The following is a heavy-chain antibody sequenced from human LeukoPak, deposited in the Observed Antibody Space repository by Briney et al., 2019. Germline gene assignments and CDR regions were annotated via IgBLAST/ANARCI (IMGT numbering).Heavy chain of an antibody. D-gene: IGHD6-19*01. CDR1: GFTFSNYG. V-gene: IGHV3-33*06. J-gene: IGHJ6*02. CDR2: IWYDGSNK. Sequence: QPGRSLRLSCEASGFTFSNYGMHWVRQAPGKGLEWVAVIWYDGSNKYYADSVKGRLTISRDNSKSTLYLQMNSLRAEDTAVYYCAKAVAATGHYYFGMDVWGQGTTVTASS. CDR3: AKAVAATGHYYFGMDV.